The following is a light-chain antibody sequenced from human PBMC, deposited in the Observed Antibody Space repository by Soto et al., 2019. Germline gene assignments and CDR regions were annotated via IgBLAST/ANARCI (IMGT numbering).Light chain of an antibody. CDR1: SSDVGGYNY. V-gene: IGLV2-11*01. CDR2: DVT. J-gene: IGLJ1*01. CDR3: CSYAGTSTPYV. Sequence: QSVLTQPPSVSGSPGQSVTISCTGTSSDVGGYNYVSWYQQHTGKAPRLMIYDVTKRPSGVPDRFSGSKSGNTASLTISGLQAEDEADYYCCSYAGTSTPYVFGTGTKVTVL.